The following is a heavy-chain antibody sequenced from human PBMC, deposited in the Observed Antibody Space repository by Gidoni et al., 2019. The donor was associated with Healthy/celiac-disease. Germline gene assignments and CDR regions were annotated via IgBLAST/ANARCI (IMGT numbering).Heavy chain of an antibody. D-gene: IGHD6-19*01. CDR3: ARGSFKNGAVAGSRY. V-gene: IGHV3-33*01. CDR2: IWYDGSNK. Sequence: QVQLVESGGGVVQPGRSLRLSCAASGFTFSSYGMHWVRQAPGKGLEWVAVIWYDGSNKYYADSVKGRFTISRDNSKNTLYLQMNSLRAEDTAVYYCARGSFKNGAVAGSRYWGQGTLVTVSS. CDR1: GFTFSSYG. J-gene: IGHJ4*02.